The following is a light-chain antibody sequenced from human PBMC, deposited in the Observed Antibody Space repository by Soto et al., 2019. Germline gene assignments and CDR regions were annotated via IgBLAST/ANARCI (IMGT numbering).Light chain of an antibody. CDR1: SSDVGGYNY. Sequence: QSALTQPRSVSGSPGQSVTISCTGTSSDVGGYNYVSGYQQYPAKAPKLVIYEVRKRPSRLPDRFSGSKSGNTASLTISGVQADDEADYYCCSYAGRPYVFGTGTKLTVL. V-gene: IGLV2-11*01. CDR2: EVR. J-gene: IGLJ1*01. CDR3: CSYAGRPYV.